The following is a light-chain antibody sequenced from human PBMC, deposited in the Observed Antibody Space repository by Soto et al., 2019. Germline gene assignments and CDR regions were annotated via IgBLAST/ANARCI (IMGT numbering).Light chain of an antibody. CDR3: QQSYRSPYT. CDR1: QSINIY. V-gene: IGKV1-39*01. J-gene: IGKJ2*01. CDR2: GAS. Sequence: IQMTQCPSSLSASVGDRVTVTCRASQSINIYLNWYQQKPGKAPTLLIYGASSLQSGVPSRFSGGGSRTDFTLTISSLQPEDFATYYCQQSYRSPYTFGQGTKLEIK.